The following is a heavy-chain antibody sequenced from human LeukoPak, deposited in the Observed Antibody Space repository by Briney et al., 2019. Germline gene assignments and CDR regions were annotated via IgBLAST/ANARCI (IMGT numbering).Heavy chain of an antibody. V-gene: IGHV3-30*04. CDR1: GFTFSSYA. D-gene: IGHD2-15*01. CDR2: ISYDGSNK. Sequence: GRSLRLSCAASGFTFSSYAMHWVRQAPGKGLEWVAVISYDGSNKYYADSVKGRFTISRDNSKNTLYLQMNSLRAEDTAVYYCARGVYCSGGSCYGDDYWGQGTLVTVSS. J-gene: IGHJ4*02. CDR3: ARGVYCSGGSCYGDDY.